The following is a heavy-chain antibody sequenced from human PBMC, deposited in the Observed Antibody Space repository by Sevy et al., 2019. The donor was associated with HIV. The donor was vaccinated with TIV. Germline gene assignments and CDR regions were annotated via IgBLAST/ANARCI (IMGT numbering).Heavy chain of an antibody. CDR3: GRDTFGIAVADY. V-gene: IGHV3-21*01. D-gene: IGHD6-19*01. Sequence: GGSLRLSCAASGFTFSSYNMNWIRQAPGKGLEWVSSISSSNSYIYYADSVKGRFTASRDIAKNSLYLQMNSLRADDTAVYYCGRDTFGIAVADYWGQGTLVTVSP. CDR2: ISSSNSYI. CDR1: GFTFSSYN. J-gene: IGHJ4*02.